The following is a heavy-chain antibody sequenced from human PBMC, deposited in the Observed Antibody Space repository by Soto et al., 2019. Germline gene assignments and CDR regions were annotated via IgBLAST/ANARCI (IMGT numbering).Heavy chain of an antibody. V-gene: IGHV3-23*01. Sequence: EVQLLESGGGLIHPGGSLRLSCAGSGFTFSDYGMSWVRQAPGKGLEWVSGITWGGSAYYAESVRGRFIISRDSSKNTLDVQMNSLRAEDTAIYYWAKENTSSTYDGLDVWGQGTPVTVSS. CDR1: GFTFSDYG. CDR2: ITWGGSA. CDR3: AKENTSSTYDGLDV. D-gene: IGHD3-16*01. J-gene: IGHJ6*02.